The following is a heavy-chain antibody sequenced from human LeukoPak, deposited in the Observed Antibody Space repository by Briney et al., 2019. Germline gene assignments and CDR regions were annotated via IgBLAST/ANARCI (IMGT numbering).Heavy chain of an antibody. D-gene: IGHD2-21*02. Sequence: GESLKISCESSGYSFTSYWMGWVRQMPGKGLEWMGIIYPGDSNTRYSPSFQGQVTISADKSISTAYLQWSSLKASDSAMYYCVQCGGDCYTSSHWGQGTLVTVSS. J-gene: IGHJ4*02. CDR2: IYPGDSNT. CDR1: GYSFTSYW. V-gene: IGHV5-51*01. CDR3: VQCGGDCYTSSH.